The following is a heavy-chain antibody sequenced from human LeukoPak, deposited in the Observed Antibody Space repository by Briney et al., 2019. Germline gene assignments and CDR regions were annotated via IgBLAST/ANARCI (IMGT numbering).Heavy chain of an antibody. V-gene: IGHV4-34*01. CDR2: INHSGST. J-gene: IGHJ4*02. CDR1: GGSFSGYY. CDR3: TRGQDH. Sequence: PSETLSLTCAVYGGSFSGYYWSWIRQPPGKGLEWIGEINHSGSTNYNPSLKSRVTISIDTSKDQFSLKLNSVTAADTAVYYCTRGQDHWGQGTLVTVSS.